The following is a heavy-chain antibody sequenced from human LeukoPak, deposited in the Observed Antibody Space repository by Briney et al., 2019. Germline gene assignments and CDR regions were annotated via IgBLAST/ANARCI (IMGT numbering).Heavy chain of an antibody. V-gene: IGHV1-18*01. CDR2: ISAYNGNT. J-gene: IGHJ3*02. Sequence: ASVKVSCKASGYTFTSYGISWVRQAPGQGLEWMGWISAYNGNTNYVQKLQGRVTMTTDTSTSTAYMELRSLRSDDTAVYYCARDRPAQYYYDSSGYYSDAFDIWGQGTMVTVSS. CDR3: ARDRPAQYYYDSSGYYSDAFDI. D-gene: IGHD3-22*01. CDR1: GYTFTSYG.